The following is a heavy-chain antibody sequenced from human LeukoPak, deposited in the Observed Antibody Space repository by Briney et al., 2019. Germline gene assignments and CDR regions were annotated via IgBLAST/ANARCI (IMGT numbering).Heavy chain of an antibody. CDR2: ITTSSNI. J-gene: IGHJ6*04. Sequence: GGSLRLSCAASGFTFSTYYMNWVRQAPGKGLEWVSSITTSSNIYYADSVKGRFTISRDNAKNSLYLQMNSLRAEDTAVYYCAELGITMIGGVWGKGTTVTISS. CDR1: GFTFSTYY. D-gene: IGHD3-10*02. V-gene: IGHV3-69-1*02. CDR3: AELGITMIGGV.